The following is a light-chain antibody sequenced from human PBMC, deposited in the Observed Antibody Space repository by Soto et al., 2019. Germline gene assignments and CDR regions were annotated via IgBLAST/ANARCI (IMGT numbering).Light chain of an antibody. J-gene: IGKJ5*01. CDR2: AAS. CDR1: QNINGW. CDR3: QQAANYPLT. V-gene: IGKV1-12*01. Sequence: DIQMTQSPSSVSASVGDRVSITCRASQNINGWLAWYQQKPGKAPSLLIYAASTLQSGVPSRFSGSGSGTDFTLTISSLQPEDFATSNCQQAANYPLTFGQGTRLEI.